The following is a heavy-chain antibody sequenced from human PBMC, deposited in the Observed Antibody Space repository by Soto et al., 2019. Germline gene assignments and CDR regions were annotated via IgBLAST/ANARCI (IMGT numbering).Heavy chain of an antibody. CDR1: GFTFSSYG. CDR3: AKGTGTGYFDY. J-gene: IGHJ4*02. D-gene: IGHD2-8*02. Sequence: WWSLRLTCAASGFTFSSYGMHWVRQAPGKGLEWVAVISYDGSNKYYADSVKGRFTISRDNSKNTLYLQMNSLRAEDTAVYYCAKGTGTGYFDYWGQGTLVTVSS. V-gene: IGHV3-30*18. CDR2: ISYDGSNK.